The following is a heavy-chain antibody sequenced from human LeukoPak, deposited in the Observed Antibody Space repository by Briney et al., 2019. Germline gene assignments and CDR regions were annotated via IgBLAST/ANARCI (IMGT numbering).Heavy chain of an antibody. CDR1: GFTFSRYA. J-gene: IGHJ5*02. CDR2: ISGSGSSK. V-gene: IGHV3-23*01. D-gene: IGHD6-19*01. Sequence: GGSLRLSCAASGFTFSRYAMSWLRQAPGKGLEWVSAISGSGSSKYYAESVKGRFTISRDNSKNTLYLQMNSLRAEDTAVYYCEKDPIASSGWLNWFDPWGQGTLVTVSS. CDR3: EKDPIASSGWLNWFDP.